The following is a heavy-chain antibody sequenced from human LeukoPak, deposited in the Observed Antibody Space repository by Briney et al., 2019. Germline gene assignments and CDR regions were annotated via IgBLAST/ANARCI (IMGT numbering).Heavy chain of an antibody. Sequence: ASVKVSCKASRYTFTSYAIHWVRQAPGQRLEWMGWINAGNGNTKYSQKFQGRVTITRDTSASTAYMELSSLRSEDTAVYYCAREFIVVVPKVRFDPWGQGTLVTVSS. J-gene: IGHJ5*02. D-gene: IGHD2-2*01. V-gene: IGHV1-3*01. CDR3: AREFIVVVPKVRFDP. CDR2: INAGNGNT. CDR1: RYTFTSYA.